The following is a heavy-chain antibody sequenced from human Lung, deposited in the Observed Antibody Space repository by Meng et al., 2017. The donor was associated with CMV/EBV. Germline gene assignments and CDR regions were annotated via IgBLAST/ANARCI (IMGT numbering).Heavy chain of an antibody. J-gene: IGHJ4*02. D-gene: IGHD6-19*01. CDR3: TRRAEAVAGNDFDY. CDR1: GFTFSGSA. Sequence: GESXKISCAASGFTFSGSAMHWVRQASGKGLEWVGRIRSKANSYATAYAASVKGRFTISRDDSKNTAYLQMNSLKTEDTAVYYCTRRAEAVAGNDFDYWGQGTRVTGAS. V-gene: IGHV3-73*01. CDR2: IRSKANSYAT.